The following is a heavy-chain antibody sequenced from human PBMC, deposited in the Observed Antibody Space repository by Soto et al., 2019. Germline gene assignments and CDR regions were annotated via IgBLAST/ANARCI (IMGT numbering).Heavy chain of an antibody. Sequence: SETLSLTCTVSGVSIRSYYWSWVRQSAGKGLEWIGRIYVSGINNYNPSLRSRVTMSEDTSKNQLSLTLTSVTAADTAIYYCARAAKFGELYHWGQGTPVTV. J-gene: IGHJ5*02. CDR2: IYVSGIN. V-gene: IGHV4-4*07. CDR3: ARAAKFGELYH. D-gene: IGHD3-10*02. CDR1: GVSIRSYY.